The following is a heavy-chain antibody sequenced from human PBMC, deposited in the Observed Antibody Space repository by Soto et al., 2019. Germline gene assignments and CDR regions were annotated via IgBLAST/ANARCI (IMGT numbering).Heavy chain of an antibody. Sequence: ASVKVSCKASGYTFTSYGINWVRQAPGQGLEWMGWINAYNGNTKYAQKLQGRVTMTTDTSTSTAYMELRSLRSDDTAVYYCAREYCDSTRCFLLDYWGQGALVTVSS. CDR1: GYTFTSYG. J-gene: IGHJ4*02. CDR2: INAYNGNT. D-gene: IGHD2-2*01. V-gene: IGHV1-18*01. CDR3: AREYCDSTRCFLLDY.